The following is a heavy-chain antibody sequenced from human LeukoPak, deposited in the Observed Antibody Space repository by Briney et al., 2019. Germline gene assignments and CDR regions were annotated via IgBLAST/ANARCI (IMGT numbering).Heavy chain of an antibody. CDR2: ISSNGGSI. V-gene: IGHV3-64*01. CDR1: GFTFSDYA. D-gene: IGHD6-19*01. CDR3: ARDTCGCGSGWHLYWYFDL. J-gene: IGHJ2*01. Sequence: GALRLSCAASGFTFSDYAMHWVRQAPGKELEYVSAISSNGGSIHYANSVKGRFTISRDNSKSTLYLQMDSLRAEDMAVYYCARDTCGCGSGWHLYWYFDLWGRGTLVTVSS.